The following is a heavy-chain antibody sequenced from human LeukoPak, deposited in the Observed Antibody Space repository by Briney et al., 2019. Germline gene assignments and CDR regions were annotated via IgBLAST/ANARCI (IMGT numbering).Heavy chain of an antibody. CDR2: IYSGGST. D-gene: IGHD6-19*01. J-gene: IGHJ6*02. Sequence: GGSLRLSCAASGFTVSSNYMSWVRQAPGKGLEWVSVIYSGGSTYYADSVKGRFTISRDNSKNTLYLQMNSLRAEDRAVYYCARVGIAVAAPGLVDVWGQGTTVTVSS. CDR3: ARVGIAVAAPGLVDV. V-gene: IGHV3-53*01. CDR1: GFTVSSNY.